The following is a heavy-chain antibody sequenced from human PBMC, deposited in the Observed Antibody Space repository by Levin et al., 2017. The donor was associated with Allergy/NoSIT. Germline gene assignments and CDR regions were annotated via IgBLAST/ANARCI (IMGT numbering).Heavy chain of an antibody. CDR1: GFTFSDYY. CDR3: AKERTSRWYFDF. J-gene: IGHJ2*01. V-gene: IGHV3-11*01. D-gene: IGHD2-2*01. Sequence: LSLTCAVSGFTFSDYYMSWVRQPPGKGLEWVSCISNSGGATYYADSVKGRFTISRDNAKNSLYLQMSSLRAEDTAVYYCAKERTSRWYFDFWGRGTLVTVSS. CDR2: ISNSGGAT.